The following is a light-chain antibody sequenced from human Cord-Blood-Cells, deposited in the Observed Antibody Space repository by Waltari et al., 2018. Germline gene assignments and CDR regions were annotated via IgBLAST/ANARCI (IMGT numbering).Light chain of an antibody. CDR2: AAS. CDR3: QQSYSTPYT. Sequence: DIQMTQSPSSLSASVGDRVTITCRASQSISSYLNWYQHKPGKAPKLLFYAASSLQSGVPSRFSGSGSGTDFTLTISSLQPEDFATYYCQQSYSTPYTFGQGTKLEIK. V-gene: IGKV1-39*01. J-gene: IGKJ2*01. CDR1: QSISSY.